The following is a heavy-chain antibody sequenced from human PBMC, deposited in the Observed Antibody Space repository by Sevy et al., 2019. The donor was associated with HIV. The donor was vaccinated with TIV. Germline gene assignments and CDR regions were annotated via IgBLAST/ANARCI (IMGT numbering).Heavy chain of an antibody. D-gene: IGHD5-12*01. J-gene: IGHJ5*02. V-gene: IGHV4-59*01. CDR2: IYYTGST. CDR3: ARAPPVRSGDDSLNWFDP. CDR1: GGSISAYY. Sequence: SETLSLTCTVSGGSISAYYWSWIRQPPGNGLEYLGYIYYTGSTNYNPSLKSRVTISVDPSKNQFSLKLSAVTAADTAVYYCARAPPVRSGDDSLNWFDPSGQRTLVTVSS.